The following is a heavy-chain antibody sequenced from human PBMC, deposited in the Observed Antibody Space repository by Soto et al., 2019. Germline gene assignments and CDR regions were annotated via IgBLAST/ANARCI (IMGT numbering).Heavy chain of an antibody. CDR1: GVTFSRYS. V-gene: IGHV3-21*01. D-gene: IGHD6-6*01. J-gene: IGHJ6*03. CDR3: ARLGSSLFYYYMDV. Sequence: GGSLRLSCAASGVTFSRYSMNWVRQATGKGLEGVSSISSSSSHIYYADSMKGRFTISRDNAKNPLYLQMNSLRAEDPAVYYCARLGSSLFYYYMDVWGKGTTVTVSS. CDR2: ISSSSSHI.